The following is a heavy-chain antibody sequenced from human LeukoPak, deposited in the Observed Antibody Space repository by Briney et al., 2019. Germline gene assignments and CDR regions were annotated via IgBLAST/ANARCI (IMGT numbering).Heavy chain of an antibody. CDR3: ARVSWFPGTSYYYMDV. V-gene: IGHV4-59*01. J-gene: IGHJ6*03. CDR1: GGSISSYY. CDR2: IHDSGTT. Sequence: SETLSLTCTVSGGSISSYYWSWIRQPPGKGLEWFGYIHDSGTTNYNPSLKSRVTISVDTSKNQFSLKLSSVTAADTAVYYCARVSWFPGTSYYYMDVWGKGTTVTIFS. D-gene: IGHD1-1*01.